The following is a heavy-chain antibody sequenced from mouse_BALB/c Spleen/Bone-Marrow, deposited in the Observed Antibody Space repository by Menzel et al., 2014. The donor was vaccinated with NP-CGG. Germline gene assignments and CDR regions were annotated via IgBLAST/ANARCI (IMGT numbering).Heavy chain of an antibody. J-gene: IGHJ3*01. CDR1: GYSFTSYW. Sequence: QVQLQQSGPQLVRPGASVKISCKASGYSFTSYWIHWVKQRPGQGLERIGWIYAGNVNTKYNEKFKGKATLTADKSSSTAYMQLSSLTSENSAVYFCARDYDYDAWFAYWGQGTLVTVSA. CDR2: IYAGNVNT. D-gene: IGHD2-4*01. V-gene: IGHV1S56*01. CDR3: ARDYDYDAWFAY.